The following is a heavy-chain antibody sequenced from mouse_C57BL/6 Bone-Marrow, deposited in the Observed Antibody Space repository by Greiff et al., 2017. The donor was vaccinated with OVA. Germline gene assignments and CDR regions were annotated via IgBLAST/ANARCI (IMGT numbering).Heavy chain of an antibody. CDR1: GFTFSSYA. Sequence: DVKLVESGGGLVKPGGSLKLSCAASGFTFSSYAMSWVRQTPEKRLEWVATISDGGSYTYYPDNVKGRFTISRDNAKNNLYLQMSHLKSEDTAMYYCARSGRGYFDVWGTGTTVTVSS. J-gene: IGHJ1*03. CDR2: ISDGGSYT. V-gene: IGHV5-4*03. CDR3: ARSGRGYFDV. D-gene: IGHD3-1*01.